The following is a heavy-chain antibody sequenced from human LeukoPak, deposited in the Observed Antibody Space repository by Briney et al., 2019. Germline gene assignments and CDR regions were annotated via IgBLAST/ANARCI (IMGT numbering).Heavy chain of an antibody. CDR3: ARGTPHYYGSGSYYIRRFDP. J-gene: IGHJ5*02. D-gene: IGHD3-10*01. Sequence: SETLSLTCTVSGGSISSSGHYWGWIRQPPGEGLEWVGSIYHSGSTYYNPSLKSRVTISVDTSKNQFSLKLSSVTAADTAVYYCARGTPHYYGSGSYYIRRFDPWGQRTLVTVSS. CDR2: IYHSGST. V-gene: IGHV4-39*01. CDR1: GGSISSSGHY.